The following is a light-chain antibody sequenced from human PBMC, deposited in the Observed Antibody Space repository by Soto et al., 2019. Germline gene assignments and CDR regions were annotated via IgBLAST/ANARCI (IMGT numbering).Light chain of an antibody. V-gene: IGKV1-8*01. Sequence: AIRMTQSPSSLSASTGDRVTISCRASQGISSYLAWYQKKPGKAPKLLIYAASSLRSGVPSRFSGGGSGTDFTLTISSLQPEDFVTYFCQQSFSFPATFGGGTKVDIK. J-gene: IGKJ4*01. CDR3: QQSFSFPAT. CDR2: AAS. CDR1: QGISSY.